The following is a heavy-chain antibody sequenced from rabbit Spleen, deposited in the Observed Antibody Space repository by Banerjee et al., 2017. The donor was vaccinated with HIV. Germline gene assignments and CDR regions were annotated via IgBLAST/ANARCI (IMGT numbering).Heavy chain of an antibody. D-gene: IGHD1-1*01. V-gene: IGHV1S40*01. CDR3: ARDLVAVIGWNFNL. CDR2: IAGSSSGFT. CDR1: GFSFSSSDY. Sequence: QSLEESAGGLVQPEGSLALTCSASGFSFSSSDYMCWVRQAPGKGLEWISCIAGSSSGFTYSATWAKGRFTCSKTSSTTVTLQMTSLTVADTATYFCARDLVAVIGWNFNLWGPGTLVTVS. J-gene: IGHJ4*01.